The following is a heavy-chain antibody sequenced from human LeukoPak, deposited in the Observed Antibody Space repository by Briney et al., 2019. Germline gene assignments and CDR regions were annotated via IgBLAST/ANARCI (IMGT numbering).Heavy chain of an antibody. CDR3: ARESRGNFGY. CDR1: GRSISSGSYY. CDR2: IYTSGST. Sequence: SETLSLTCTVSGRSISSGSYYWSWIRQPAGKGLEWIGRIYTSGSTNYNPSLKSRVTISVDTSKNQFSLKLSSVTAADTAVYYCARESRGNFGYWGQGTLVTVSS. V-gene: IGHV4-61*02. D-gene: IGHD2-15*01. J-gene: IGHJ4*02.